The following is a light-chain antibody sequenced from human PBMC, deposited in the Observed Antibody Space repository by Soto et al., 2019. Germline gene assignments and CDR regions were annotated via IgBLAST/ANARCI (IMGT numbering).Light chain of an antibody. Sequence: QSVLTQSPSASASLGASVKLTCTLSSGYSTYAIAWHQQQSEKGPRFLMKINYDGTHSKGDGFFDRFSGSSSGAERHLTISSLQSEDEADYYCQSLGTGFQVFGGGTKLTVL. CDR1: SGYSTYA. CDR3: QSLGTGFQV. CDR2: INYDGTH. V-gene: IGLV4-69*01. J-gene: IGLJ3*02.